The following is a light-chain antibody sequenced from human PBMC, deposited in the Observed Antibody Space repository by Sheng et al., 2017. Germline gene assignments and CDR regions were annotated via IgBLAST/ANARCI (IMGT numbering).Light chain of an antibody. V-gene: IGKV1-39*01. J-gene: IGKJ2*01. CDR1: QGISNY. CDR2: DVS. Sequence: DIQMTQSPSSLSASVGDRVTVTCRASQGISNYLNWYQQKPGKAPKLVIYDVSSLQSGVPSRFSGSGSGADFTLTISSLQPEDFATYYCQQYAVFPPYTFGQGTNLEMK. CDR3: QQYAVFPPYT.